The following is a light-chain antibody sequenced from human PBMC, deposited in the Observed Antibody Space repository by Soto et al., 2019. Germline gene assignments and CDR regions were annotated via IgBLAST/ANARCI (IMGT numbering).Light chain of an antibody. Sequence: EIQVTKSPSSLSASVGDRVTITCRASQGISTYLNWYQQKPGKAPKLLIYAASSLQSGVPSRFSGSESETDFTLNISSLQPEDFANYSCQQSYSTTWTFGQGTKVDI. J-gene: IGKJ1*01. CDR2: AAS. V-gene: IGKV1-39*01. CDR3: QQSYSTTWT. CDR1: QGISTY.